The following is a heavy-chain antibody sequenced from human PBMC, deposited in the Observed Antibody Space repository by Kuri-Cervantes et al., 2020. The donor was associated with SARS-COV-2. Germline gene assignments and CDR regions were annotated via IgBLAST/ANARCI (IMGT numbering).Heavy chain of an antibody. Sequence: GESLKISCAASGFIFRSYEMNWLRQPPGKGLEWVSGISGGGSNTYYADSVKGRFTISRDNSKNTLYLQMNSLRAEDTAVYFCAKVMGRNTMVRGKNPDALDFWGQGTMVTVSS. V-gene: IGHV3-23*01. D-gene: IGHD3-10*01. CDR1: GFIFRSYE. CDR3: AKVMGRNTMVRGKNPDALDF. J-gene: IGHJ3*01. CDR2: ISGGGSNT.